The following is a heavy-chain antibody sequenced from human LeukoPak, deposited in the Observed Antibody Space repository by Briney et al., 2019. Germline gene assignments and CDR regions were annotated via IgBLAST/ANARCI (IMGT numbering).Heavy chain of an antibody. D-gene: IGHD2-2*02. CDR1: GYTFTSYA. CDR2: INAGNGNT. CDR3: ARMDCSSTSCYSYYYYGMDV. V-gene: IGHV1-3*01. Sequence: ASVKVSRKASGYTFTSYAMHWVRQAPGQRLEWMGWINAGNGNTKYSQKFQGRVTITRDTSASTAYMELSSLRSEDTAVYYCARMDCSSTSCYSYYYYGMDVWGQGTTVTVSS. J-gene: IGHJ6*02.